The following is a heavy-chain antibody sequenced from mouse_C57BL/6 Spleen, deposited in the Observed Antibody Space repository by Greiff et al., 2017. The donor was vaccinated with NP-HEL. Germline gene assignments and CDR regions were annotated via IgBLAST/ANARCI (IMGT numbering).Heavy chain of an antibody. D-gene: IGHD1-1*01. Sequence: QVQLKQSGAELVRPGSSVKLSCKASGYTFTSYWMHWVKQRPIQGLEWIGNIDPSDSETHYNQKFKDKATLTVDKSSSTAYMQLSSLTSEDSAVYYCARRGYYGSSYWYFDVWGTGTTVTVSS. CDR1: GYTFTSYW. CDR2: IDPSDSET. V-gene: IGHV1-52*01. J-gene: IGHJ1*03. CDR3: ARRGYYGSSYWYFDV.